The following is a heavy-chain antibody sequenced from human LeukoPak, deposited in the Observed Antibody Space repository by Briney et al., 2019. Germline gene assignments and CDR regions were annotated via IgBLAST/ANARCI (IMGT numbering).Heavy chain of an antibody. Sequence: PGGSLRLSCAASGFTFSSYWMHWVRQAPGKGLVWFSRISSDGSSTSYADSVKSRFTISRDNAKNTLYLQMNSLRDEDTAVYYCARGTKTVAGFFRRLNPSNPFDYWGQGTLVTVSS. CDR1: GFTFSSYW. V-gene: IGHV3-74*01. J-gene: IGHJ4*02. CDR2: ISSDGSST. CDR3: ARGTKTVAGFFRRLNPSNPFDY. D-gene: IGHD6-19*01.